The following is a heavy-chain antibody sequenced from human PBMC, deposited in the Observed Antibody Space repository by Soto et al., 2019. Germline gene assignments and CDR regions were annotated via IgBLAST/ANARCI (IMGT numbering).Heavy chain of an antibody. CDR2: ISSSSSYI. V-gene: IGHV3-21*04. J-gene: IGHJ4*02. Sequence: GGSLRLSCAACGFTFSSYSMNWVRQAPGKGLEWVSSISSSSSYIYYADSVKGRFTISRDNSKNTLYLQMNSLRAEDTAVYYCAKDEDIVVVPAVIFDYWGQGTLVTVSS. CDR1: GFTFSSYS. D-gene: IGHD2-2*01. CDR3: AKDEDIVVVPAVIFDY.